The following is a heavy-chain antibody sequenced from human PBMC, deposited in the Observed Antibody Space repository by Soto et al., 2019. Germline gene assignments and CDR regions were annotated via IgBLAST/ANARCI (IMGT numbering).Heavy chain of an antibody. V-gene: IGHV1-69*06. CDR3: ARGGYCSGGSCYQGWFDP. Sequence: WASVKVSCKASGGTFSSYAISWVRQAPGQGLEWMGGIIPIFGTANYAQKFQGRVTITADKSTSTAYMELSSLRSEDTAVYYCARGGYCSGGSCYQGWFDPWGQGTLVTVSS. D-gene: IGHD2-15*01. J-gene: IGHJ5*02. CDR2: IIPIFGTA. CDR1: GGTFSSYA.